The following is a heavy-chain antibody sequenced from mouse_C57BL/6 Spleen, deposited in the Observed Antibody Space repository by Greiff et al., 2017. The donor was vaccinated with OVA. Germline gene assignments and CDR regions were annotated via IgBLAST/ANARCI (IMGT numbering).Heavy chain of an antibody. CDR1: GYTFTSYW. CDR3: ARSGGYDGPMDY. J-gene: IGHJ4*01. CDR2: IDPSDSYT. D-gene: IGHD2-2*01. Sequence: QVQLQQPGAELVKPGASVKLSCKASGYTFTSYWMQWVKQRPGQGLEWIGEIDPSDSYTNYNQKFKGKATLTVDTSSSTAYMQLSSLTSEDSAVYYCARSGGYDGPMDYWGQGTSVTVSS. V-gene: IGHV1-50*01.